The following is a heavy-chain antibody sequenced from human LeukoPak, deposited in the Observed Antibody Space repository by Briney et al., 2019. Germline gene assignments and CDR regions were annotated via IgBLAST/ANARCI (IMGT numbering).Heavy chain of an antibody. CDR3: ARERRGYCGGTSCSNTFDI. D-gene: IGHD2-2*01. CDR2: ISSSSSTI. Sequence: RPGGSLRLSCAASGFTFSSYAMNWVRQAPGKGLEWVSYISSSSSTIYYADSVRGRFTISRDNAKNSLYLQMDSLRAEDTAVYYCARERRGYCGGTSCSNTFDIWGQGTMVTVSS. CDR1: GFTFSSYA. V-gene: IGHV3-48*04. J-gene: IGHJ3*02.